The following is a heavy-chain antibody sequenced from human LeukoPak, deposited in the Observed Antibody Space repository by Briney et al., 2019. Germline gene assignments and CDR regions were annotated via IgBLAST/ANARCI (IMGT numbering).Heavy chain of an antibody. CDR1: GYTFTSYA. J-gene: IGHJ4*02. Sequence: ASVKVSFKASGYTFTSYAMNWVRQAPGQGPEWMGWINTNTENPAYAQGFTGRFVFSLDISVSTAYLQINSLKAEDTAVYYCARMGYCTRATCGGAFDFWGQGTLVTVSS. CDR2: INTNTENP. D-gene: IGHD2-8*01. CDR3: ARMGYCTRATCGGAFDF. V-gene: IGHV7-4-1*02.